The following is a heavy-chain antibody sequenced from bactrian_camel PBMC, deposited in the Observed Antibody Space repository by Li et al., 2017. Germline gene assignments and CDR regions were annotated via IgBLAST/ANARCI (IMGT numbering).Heavy chain of an antibody. V-gene: IGHV3S53*01. CDR1: GSTGSPSC. CDR3: AADGIASPTRSPVVQSFVACPSRLYDYRY. Sequence: QVQRVECGGDSVKAGGSLTLSCAASGSTGSPSCVGWLRQAPGKEREEVAWISIGRTRYADSVKGRFTISRDNGKNTVYLQMNSLKPEDTAMYYCAADGIASPTRSPVVQSFVACPSRLYDYRYRGQGTQVTVS. J-gene: IGHJ4*01. D-gene: IGHD2*01. CDR2: ISIGRT.